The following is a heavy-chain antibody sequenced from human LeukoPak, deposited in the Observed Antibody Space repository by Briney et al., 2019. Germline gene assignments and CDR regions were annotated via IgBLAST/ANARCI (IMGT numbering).Heavy chain of an antibody. V-gene: IGHV4-34*01. J-gene: IGHJ4*02. CDR1: GGSFSGYY. D-gene: IGHD5-18*01. Sequence: PSETLSLTCAVYGGSFSGYYWSWIRQPPGKGLEWIGEINHSGSTNYNPSLKSRVTISVDTSKNQFSLKLSSVAAADTAVYYCARQRGYSYVGYWGQGTLVTVSS. CDR3: ARQRGYSYVGY. CDR2: INHSGST.